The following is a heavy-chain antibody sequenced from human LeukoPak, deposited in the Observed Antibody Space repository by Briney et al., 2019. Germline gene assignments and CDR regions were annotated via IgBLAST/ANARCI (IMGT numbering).Heavy chain of an antibody. CDR1: GGTFSSYA. V-gene: IGHV1-69*13. J-gene: IGHJ4*02. CDR2: IIPIFCTA. D-gene: IGHD3-22*01. CDR3: ARDLSSYDSSGYYDY. Sequence: GASVKVSCKASGGTFSSYAISWVRQAPGRGLEWMGGIIPIFCTANYAQKLQGRVTITADESTSTAYMELSSLRSEDTAVYYCARDLSSYDSSGYYDYWGQGTLVTVSS.